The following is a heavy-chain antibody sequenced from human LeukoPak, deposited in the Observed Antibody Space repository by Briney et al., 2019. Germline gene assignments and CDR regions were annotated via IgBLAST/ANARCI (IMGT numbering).Heavy chain of an antibody. CDR1: GGSFSGYY. CDR2: INHSGST. V-gene: IGHV4-34*01. J-gene: IGHJ5*02. Sequence: SETLSLTCAVYGGSFSGYYWSWIRQPPGKGLEWIGEINHSGSTNYNPSLKSRVTISVDTSKNQFSLKLSSVTAADTAVYYCARVKRAAGTXRFDPWGQGTLVTVSS. D-gene: IGHD6-13*01. CDR3: ARVKRAAGTXRFDP.